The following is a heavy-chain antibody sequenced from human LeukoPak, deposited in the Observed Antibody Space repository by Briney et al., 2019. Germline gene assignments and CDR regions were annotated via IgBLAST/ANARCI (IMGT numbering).Heavy chain of an antibody. CDR3: AKFRGYDFVYYFDY. Sequence: GSLGLSCAASGFTFSSYAMSWVRQAPGKGLEWVSAISGSGGSTYYADSVKGRFTISRDNSKNTLYLQMNSLRAEDTAVYYCAKFRGYDFVYYFDYWGQGTLVTVSS. V-gene: IGHV3-23*01. D-gene: IGHD5-12*01. CDR2: ISGSGGST. J-gene: IGHJ4*02. CDR1: GFTFSSYA.